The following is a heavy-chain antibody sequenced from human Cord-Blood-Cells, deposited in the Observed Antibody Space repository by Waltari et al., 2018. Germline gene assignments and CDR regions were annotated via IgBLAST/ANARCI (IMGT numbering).Heavy chain of an antibody. V-gene: IGHV1-58*01. D-gene: IGHD3-10*01. CDR3: AVDVNGLGFLGDACAI. CDR2: IVVGIGKT. Sequence: QMQLVQSGPEVKKPGTSVKVSCKASGFTFTSSAVQWVRQARGQRLEWIGWIVVGIGKTNYAQKFQERVTITRDMATSTAYMELGSLRSEDTAVYYCAVDVNGLGFLGDACAIWVQGTMVTVSS. J-gene: IGHJ3*02. CDR1: GFTFTSSA.